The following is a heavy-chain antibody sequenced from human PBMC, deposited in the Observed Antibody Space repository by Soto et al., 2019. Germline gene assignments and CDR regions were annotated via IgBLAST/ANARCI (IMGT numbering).Heavy chain of an antibody. D-gene: IGHD3-3*01. J-gene: IGHJ4*02. CDR3: ARPFNYDFWSGYLDY. V-gene: IGHV1-18*01. CDR1: GYTFTSYG. Sequence: ASVKVSCKASGYTFTSYGISWVRQAPGQGLEWMGWISAYNGNTNYAQKLQGRVTMTTDTSTSTAYMELRSLRSDDTAVYYCARPFNYDFWSGYLDYWGQGTLVTVSS. CDR2: ISAYNGNT.